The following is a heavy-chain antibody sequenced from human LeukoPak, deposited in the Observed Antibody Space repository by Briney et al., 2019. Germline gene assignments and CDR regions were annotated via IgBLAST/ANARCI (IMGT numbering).Heavy chain of an antibody. Sequence: ASVKVSCKASGYTFTGYYMHGVRQAPGQGLEWRGWINPNSGGTNYAQTFQGRVTMSRETSISTDYMELSRLRSDATAVYYCAGGYSYGWVLFDYWGQGTLVTVSS. V-gene: IGHV1-2*02. CDR3: AGGYSYGWVLFDY. D-gene: IGHD5-18*01. CDR2: INPNSGGT. CDR1: GYTFTGYY. J-gene: IGHJ4*02.